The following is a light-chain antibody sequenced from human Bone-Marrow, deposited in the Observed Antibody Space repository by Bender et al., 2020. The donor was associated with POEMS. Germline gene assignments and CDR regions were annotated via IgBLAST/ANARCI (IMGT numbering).Light chain of an antibody. Sequence: QSALTQPASVSGSPGQSITISCTGASSDVGAYNLVSWYQQHPGKIPKLMIFGVSDRPSGVSDRFSGSKSGNTASLTVSGLQAEDEADYYCTSYTGPNTLCVFGGGTKLTVL. CDR1: SSDVGAYNL. V-gene: IGLV2-14*03. CDR2: GVS. CDR3: TSYTGPNTLCV. J-gene: IGLJ2*01.